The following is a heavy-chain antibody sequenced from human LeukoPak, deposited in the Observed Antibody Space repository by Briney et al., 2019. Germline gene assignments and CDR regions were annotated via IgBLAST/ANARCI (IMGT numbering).Heavy chain of an antibody. V-gene: IGHV3-30*07. CDR2: ISYDGSNK. Sequence: PGGSLRLSCAASGFTFSSYAMHWVRQAPGKGLEWVAVISYDGSNKYYADSVKGRFTISRDNAKNSLYLQMNSLRAEDTAVYYCARGRWLRLVDYWGQGTLVTVSS. J-gene: IGHJ4*02. CDR1: GFTFSSYA. CDR3: ARGRWLRLVDY. D-gene: IGHD5-12*01.